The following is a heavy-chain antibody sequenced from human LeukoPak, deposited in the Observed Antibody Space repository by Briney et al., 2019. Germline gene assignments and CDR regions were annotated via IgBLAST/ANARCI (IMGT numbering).Heavy chain of an antibody. D-gene: IGHD2-21*02. J-gene: IGHJ3*02. CDR1: GFIFSNYW. V-gene: IGHV3-7*03. CDR2: IKQDGGEK. Sequence: GGSLRLSCAASGFIFSNYWMTWVRHAPGKGLEWVATIKQDGGEKYYVDSVKGRFTISRDNAKNSLYLQMNSLRAEDTALYYCARDCGGDCFSNDAFDIWGQGTMVTVSS. CDR3: ARDCGGDCFSNDAFDI.